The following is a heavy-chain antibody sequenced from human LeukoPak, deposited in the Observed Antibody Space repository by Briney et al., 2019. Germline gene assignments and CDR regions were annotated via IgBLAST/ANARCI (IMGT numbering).Heavy chain of an antibody. Sequence: GGSLRLSCGASGYTFSDYTMNWVRQAPGKGPEWISYISSGGSVMYYADSVRGRFTISRDNAKNSLYLQMNSLRPEDTAVYHCARETHDSSGYKYFDYWGQGTLVTVSS. CDR3: ARETHDSSGYKYFDY. D-gene: IGHD3-22*01. V-gene: IGHV3-48*04. CDR1: GYTFSDYT. J-gene: IGHJ4*02. CDR2: ISSGGSVM.